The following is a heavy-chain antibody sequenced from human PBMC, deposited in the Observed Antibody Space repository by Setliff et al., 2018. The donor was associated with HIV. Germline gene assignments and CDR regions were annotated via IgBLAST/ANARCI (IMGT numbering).Heavy chain of an antibody. D-gene: IGHD2-2*01. CDR3: ARARQDIVLVPAVDREYCYCYMDV. CDR2: IYYNGST. Sequence: PSETLSLTCTVSGGSISSRSYYWGLIRQPPGKGLEWIGSIYYNGSTYYNPSLKSRVTISVDTSKNQFSLKPSSVTAADTAVYYWARARQDIVLVPAVDREYCYCYMDVWGKGTTVTVSS. V-gene: IGHV4-39*07. J-gene: IGHJ6*03. CDR1: GGSISSRSYY.